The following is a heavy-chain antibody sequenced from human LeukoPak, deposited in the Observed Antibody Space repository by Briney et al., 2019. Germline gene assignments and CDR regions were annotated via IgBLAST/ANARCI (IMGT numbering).Heavy chain of an antibody. Sequence: GASVKVSCKAPGYTFTSYYMHWVRQAPGQGLEWMGIINPSGGSSSYEQKFQGRVTMTRDTSTSTVYMELSSLRSEDTAVYYCARALTGYSSGWYRLLDYWGQGTLVTVSS. J-gene: IGHJ4*02. CDR2: INPSGGSS. CDR1: GYTFTSYY. D-gene: IGHD6-19*01. CDR3: ARALTGYSSGWYRLLDY. V-gene: IGHV1-46*01.